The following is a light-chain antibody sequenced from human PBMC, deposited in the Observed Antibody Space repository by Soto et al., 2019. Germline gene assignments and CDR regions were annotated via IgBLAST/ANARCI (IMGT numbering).Light chain of an antibody. Sequence: EIVLTQSPATLSLSPGERVTLSCRASQSVSTYLAWYQQKPSQAPRPLIYDASNRATGIPARFSGSGSGTEFALTISSLEPEDVAVYYCQHRDNWPPGATFGGGTRVEIK. CDR2: DAS. CDR3: QHRDNWPPGAT. CDR1: QSVSTY. J-gene: IGKJ4*01. V-gene: IGKV3-11*01.